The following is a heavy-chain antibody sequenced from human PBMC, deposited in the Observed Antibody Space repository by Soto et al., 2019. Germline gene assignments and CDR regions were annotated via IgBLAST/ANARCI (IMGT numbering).Heavy chain of an antibody. J-gene: IGHJ2*01. V-gene: IGHV5-51*01. D-gene: IGHD2-8*01. CDR3: ARRPSFLLMANWYFDF. Sequence: PGESLKISCQGSKDSFTNSWIGWVRQLPGKGLEYMGIIYPRDSDTRYSPSFQGQVTISVDKSINTVYLQWSSLRSSGTAIYYCARRPSFLLMANWYFDFWGRGTLVTVSS. CDR1: KDSFTNSW. CDR2: IYPRDSDT.